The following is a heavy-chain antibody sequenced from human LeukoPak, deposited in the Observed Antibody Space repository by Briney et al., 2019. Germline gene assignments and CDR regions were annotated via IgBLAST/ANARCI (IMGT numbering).Heavy chain of an antibody. Sequence: PSETLSLTCAVYGGSFSGYYWSWIRQPPGKGLEWIGEINHSGSTNYNPSLKSRVTISVDTSKNQFSLKLSSVTAADTAVYYCVSASGRIYYFDYWGQGTLVTVSS. V-gene: IGHV4-34*01. CDR2: INHSGST. D-gene: IGHD2/OR15-2a*01. J-gene: IGHJ4*02. CDR1: GGSFSGYY. CDR3: VSASGRIYYFDY.